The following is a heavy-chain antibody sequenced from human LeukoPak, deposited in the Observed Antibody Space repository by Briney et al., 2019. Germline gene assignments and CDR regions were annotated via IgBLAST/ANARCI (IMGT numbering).Heavy chain of an antibody. J-gene: IGHJ5*02. D-gene: IGHD3-3*01. Sequence: GASVKVSCKASGYTFTSYYMHWVRQAPGQGLEWMGIINPSGGSTSYAQKFQGRVTMTRDMSTSTVYMELSSLRSEDTAVYYCARASYDFWSGYNTNNWFDPWGQGTLVTVSS. V-gene: IGHV1-46*01. CDR1: GYTFTSYY. CDR3: ARASYDFWSGYNTNNWFDP. CDR2: INPSGGST.